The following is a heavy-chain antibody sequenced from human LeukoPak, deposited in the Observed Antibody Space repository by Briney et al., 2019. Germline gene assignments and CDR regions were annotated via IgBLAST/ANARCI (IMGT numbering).Heavy chain of an antibody. CDR2: IYYSGST. CDR3: ARVVIQDSSGYLGY. J-gene: IGHJ4*02. D-gene: IGHD3-22*01. Sequence: PSETLSLTCAVSADSITSRSYYWGWIRQPPGKGLEWIGYIYYSGSTNYNPSLKSRVTISVDTSKNQFSLKLSSVTAADTAVYYCARVVIQDSSGYLGYWGQGTLVTVSS. V-gene: IGHV4-61*05. CDR1: ADSITSRSYY.